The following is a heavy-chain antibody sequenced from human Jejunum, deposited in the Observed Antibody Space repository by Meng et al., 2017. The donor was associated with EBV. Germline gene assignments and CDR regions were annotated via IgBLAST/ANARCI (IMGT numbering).Heavy chain of an antibody. V-gene: IGHV7-4-1*02. CDR1: GYTFINYA. CDR2: INTHTGNP. J-gene: IGHJ2*01. D-gene: IGHD3-22*01. CDR3: ARGGPYPDSSGFHWYFDL. Sequence: VHAWSGLKKPGASVKVSCKASGYTFINYAINWVRQAPGQGLEWMGWINTHTGNPTYGQGFTGRFVLSSDTSVSTANLQISSLKAEDTAVYYCARGGPYPDSSGFHWYFDLWGRGTLVTVSS.